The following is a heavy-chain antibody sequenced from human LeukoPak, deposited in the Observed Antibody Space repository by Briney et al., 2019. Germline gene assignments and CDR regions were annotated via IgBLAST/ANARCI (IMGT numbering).Heavy chain of an antibody. D-gene: IGHD3-10*01. CDR3: ARTMVRGVPIAKVFNY. J-gene: IGHJ4*02. Sequence: GASVKVSCKASGYTFTGYYMHWVRQAPGQGLEWMGWINPNSGGTNYAQKFQGRVTMTRDTSISTAYMELSRLRSDDTAVYYCARTMVRGVPIAKVFNYWGQGTLVTVSS. CDR2: INPNSGGT. CDR1: GYTFTGYY. V-gene: IGHV1-2*02.